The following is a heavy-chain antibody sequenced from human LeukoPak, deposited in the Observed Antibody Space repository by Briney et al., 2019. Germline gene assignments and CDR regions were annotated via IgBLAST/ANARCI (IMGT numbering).Heavy chain of an antibody. Sequence: PGGSLRLSCAASGFTFSNYAMSWVRQAPGKRMDWVSAMSGGSGTTYFADSVRGRFTISRDNSKNTLYLQMNSLRAEDTAVYYCAKVPEGGYDLYYFDYWGQGALVTVSS. CDR1: GFTFSNYA. V-gene: IGHV3-23*01. J-gene: IGHJ4*02. CDR2: MSGGSGTT. D-gene: IGHD5-12*01. CDR3: AKVPEGGYDLYYFDY.